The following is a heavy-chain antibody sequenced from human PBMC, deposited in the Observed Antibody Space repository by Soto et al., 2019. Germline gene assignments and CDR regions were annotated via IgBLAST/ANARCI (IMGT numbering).Heavy chain of an antibody. CDR3: TTAGGYYDSSGYPH. J-gene: IGHJ4*02. D-gene: IGHD3-22*01. CDR1: GFTFSNAW. Sequence: GGSLRLSCAASGFTFSNAWMSWVRKAPGKGLEWGGRIKSKTDGGTTDYAAHVKGRFTISRDDSKNTLYLQMNSLKTEDTAVYYCTTAGGYYDSSGYPHWGQGTRGTVPQ. CDR2: IKSKTDGGTT. V-gene: IGHV3-15*01.